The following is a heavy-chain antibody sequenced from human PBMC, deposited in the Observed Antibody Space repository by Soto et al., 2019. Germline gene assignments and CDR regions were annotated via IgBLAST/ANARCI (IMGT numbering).Heavy chain of an antibody. D-gene: IGHD1-26*01. CDR3: ARTPSDPDH. J-gene: IGHJ4*01. CDR1: GGSISTTHW. CDR2: IFHTGKT. Sequence: TLSLTCAVSGGSISTTHWWNWVRQPPGKGLEWIGQIFHTGKTNYNPSLKSRATISLDKSKNQFSLSLSSVTAADTAIYYCARTPSDPDHWSQGTLVTVSS. V-gene: IGHV4-4*02.